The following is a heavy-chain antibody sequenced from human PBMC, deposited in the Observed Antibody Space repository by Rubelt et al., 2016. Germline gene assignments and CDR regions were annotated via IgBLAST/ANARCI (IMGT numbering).Heavy chain of an antibody. J-gene: IGHJ5*02. D-gene: IGHD4-23*01. CDR1: GYSFTSYW. CDR2: IDPSDSYT. V-gene: IGHV5-10-1*01. CDR3: ARHAGDGGNSEDWFDP. Sequence: EVQLVQSGAEVKKPGESLRISCKGSGYSFTSYWISCVRQMPGKGLEWMGRIDPSDSYTNYSPSFHGHVTISADKSISTAYLQWSSLKASDTAMYYCARHAGDGGNSEDWFDPWGQGTLVTVSS.